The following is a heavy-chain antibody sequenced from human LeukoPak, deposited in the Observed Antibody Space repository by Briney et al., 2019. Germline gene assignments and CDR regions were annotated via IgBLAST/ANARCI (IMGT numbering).Heavy chain of an antibody. CDR3: ARDRHYYGSGWGGYYFDY. V-gene: IGHV3-7*01. CDR2: IKQDGSEK. D-gene: IGHD3-10*01. Sequence: GGSLRLSCAASGFTFSSYWMSWVRQAPGKGLEWVANIKQDGSEKYYVDSVKGRITISRDNAKNSLYLQMNSLRAEDTAVYYCARDRHYYGSGWGGYYFDYWGQGTLVTVSS. J-gene: IGHJ4*02. CDR1: GFTFSSYW.